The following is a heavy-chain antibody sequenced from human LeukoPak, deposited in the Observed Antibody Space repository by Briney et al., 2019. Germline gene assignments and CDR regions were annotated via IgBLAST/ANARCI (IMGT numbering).Heavy chain of an antibody. V-gene: IGHV4-39*01. Sequence: SETLSLTCSGGSISSDTYYWGWIRQPPGKGLEWIGNIHYSGSTFYNPSLRSRVTISVDTSKNQISLNLSSVTASDTAVYYCARQKFSISWFDYWGQGTLVTVSS. CDR2: IHYSGST. CDR1: GGSISSDTYY. D-gene: IGHD6-13*01. J-gene: IGHJ4*02. CDR3: ARQKFSISWFDY.